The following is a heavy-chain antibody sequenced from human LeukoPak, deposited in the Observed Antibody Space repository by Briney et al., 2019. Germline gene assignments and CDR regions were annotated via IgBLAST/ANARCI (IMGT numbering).Heavy chain of an antibody. V-gene: IGHV1-46*01. CDR2: TNPRGGSA. Sequence: GASVKVSCKASGYTFTSYYMHWVRQAPGQGLEWMGITNPRGGSASSAQKFQGRVTLTRDTSTSTVYMELSSLTSEDAAVYYCARDYHGSGSLTTFDYWGQGTLVTVSS. CDR1: GYTFTSYY. D-gene: IGHD3-10*01. CDR3: ARDYHGSGSLTTFDY. J-gene: IGHJ4*02.